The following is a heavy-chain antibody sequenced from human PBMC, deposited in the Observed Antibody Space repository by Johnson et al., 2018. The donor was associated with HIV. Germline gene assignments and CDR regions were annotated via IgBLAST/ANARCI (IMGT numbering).Heavy chain of an antibody. CDR3: ARDMRWSKAFDI. J-gene: IGHJ3*02. D-gene: IGHD3-3*01. Sequence: VQLVEPGGGVVQPGRSLRLSCGASGFTFSDHWMQWVRQAPGKGLEWVSDISGSGGSTYYADSVKGRFTISRDGSKNTLFLQMNSLRAEDTALYYCARDMRWSKAFDIWGQGTMVTVSS. V-gene: IGHV3-23*04. CDR1: GFTFSDHW. CDR2: ISGSGGST.